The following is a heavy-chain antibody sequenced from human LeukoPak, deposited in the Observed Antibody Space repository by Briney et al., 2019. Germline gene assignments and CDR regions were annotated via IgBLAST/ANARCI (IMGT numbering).Heavy chain of an antibody. V-gene: IGHV1-18*01. CDR3: ARGRPYYDTPQADY. Sequence: SVKLFKKTFGYPFSTSCISWVRDPPGQVLEGMGCLRAYHGNTNHAQNLQGRVTMSTDTSTSRAYMELTSTMSDDTAVYYCARGRPYYDTPQADYWGQGTLVTVSS. J-gene: IGHJ4*02. D-gene: IGHD3-9*01. CDR2: LRAYHGNT. CDR1: GYPFSTSC.